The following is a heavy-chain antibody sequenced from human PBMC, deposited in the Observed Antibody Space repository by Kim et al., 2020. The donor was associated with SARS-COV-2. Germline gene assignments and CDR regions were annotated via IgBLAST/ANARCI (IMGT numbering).Heavy chain of an antibody. CDR3: AHRRVYCSGANCYSVFNWLDL. J-gene: IGHJ5*02. CDR2: IYWDDDK. D-gene: IGHD2-15*01. CDR1: EFSLSTSGVG. Sequence: SGPTLVKPTQTLTLTCTFSEFSLSTSGVGVGWIRQPPGKALEWLALIYWDDDKRYSPSLKNRLTITKDTSKNQVVLTMTNMDPVDTATYYCAHRRVYCSGANCYSVFNWLDLWGKRILVTVSS. V-gene: IGHV2-5*02.